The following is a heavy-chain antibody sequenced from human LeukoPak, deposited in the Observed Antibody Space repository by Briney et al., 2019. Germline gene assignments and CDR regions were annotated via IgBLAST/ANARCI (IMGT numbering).Heavy chain of an antibody. CDR1: GFSFSDYS. V-gene: IGHV3-48*01. CDR2: ISRNSDTI. CDR3: ARSRYYFDY. J-gene: IGHJ4*02. Sequence: PGGSLRLSCAASGFSFSDYSMNWVRQGPGKGLEWVSYISRNSDTIWYADSVKGRFTISRDNAKNSLYLQMNSLRAEDTAVYYCARSRYYFDYWGQGTLVTVSS.